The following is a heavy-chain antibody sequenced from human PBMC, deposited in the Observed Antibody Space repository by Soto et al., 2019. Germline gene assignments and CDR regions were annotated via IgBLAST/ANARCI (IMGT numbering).Heavy chain of an antibody. Sequence: QVQLVQSGAEVKKPGASVKVSCKASGYTFTSYGISWVRQAPGQGLEWMGWISGYNGNTNFAQKLQGRVTMTTDTSTSTDYMELRSLRSDDTAVYYCARDMYGANALAYWGQGTLVTVSS. V-gene: IGHV1-18*01. J-gene: IGHJ4*02. CDR2: ISGYNGNT. D-gene: IGHD4-17*01. CDR1: GYTFTSYG. CDR3: ARDMYGANALAY.